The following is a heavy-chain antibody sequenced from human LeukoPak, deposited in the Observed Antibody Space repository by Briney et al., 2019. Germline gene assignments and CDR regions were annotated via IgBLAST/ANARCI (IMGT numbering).Heavy chain of an antibody. V-gene: IGHV3-30*03. Sequence: PGRFLRLSCGASGFTFSSYGMHWVRQAPGKGLEWVALISYDGSNKYYADSVKGRFTTSRDNSKNTLYLQMNSLRVEDTAVYFCARRGGSYFDYWGQGTLVTVSS. D-gene: IGHD1-26*01. CDR2: ISYDGSNK. CDR3: ARRGGSYFDY. CDR1: GFTFSSYG. J-gene: IGHJ4*02.